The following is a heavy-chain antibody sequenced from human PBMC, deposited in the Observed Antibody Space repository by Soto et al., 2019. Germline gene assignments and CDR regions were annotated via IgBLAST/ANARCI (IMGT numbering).Heavy chain of an antibody. D-gene: IGHD6-19*01. CDR2: TYYRSKWSN. V-gene: IGHV6-1*01. CDR3: ARDSGWTSDGMDL. Sequence: SQTLSLTRDISGDTVSRNSAVWNWIRQSPSRGLEWLGRTYYRSKWSNDYAVSVKNRITITPDTSKNQVSLQLKSLTPEDTAVYYCARDSGWTSDGMDLWGHGTTVTVSS. J-gene: IGHJ6*02. CDR1: GDTVSRNSAV.